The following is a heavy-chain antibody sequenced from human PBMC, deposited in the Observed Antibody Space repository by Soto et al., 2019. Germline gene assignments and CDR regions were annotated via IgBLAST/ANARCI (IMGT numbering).Heavy chain of an antibody. CDR1: GFNVSSNY. Sequence: GGSLRLSCAASGFNVSSNYMSWVRQAPGKGLEWVSVIYSGGSTYYADSVKGRFTISRDNSKNTLYLQMNSLRAEDTAVYYCARDRGWYYFDYWGQGTLVTSPQ. J-gene: IGHJ4*02. V-gene: IGHV3-53*01. CDR3: ARDRGWYYFDY. D-gene: IGHD2-15*01. CDR2: IYSGGST.